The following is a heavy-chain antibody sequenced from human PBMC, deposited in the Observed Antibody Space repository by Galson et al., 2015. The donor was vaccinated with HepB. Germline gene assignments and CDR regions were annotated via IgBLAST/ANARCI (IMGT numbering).Heavy chain of an antibody. J-gene: IGHJ4*02. CDR1: GFTVRTPA. CDR2: IGDSGNHV. V-gene: IGHV3-23*01. D-gene: IGHD6-6*01. Sequence: PLRLACAAPGFTVRTPAMTCALQAPGKGLEGLSSIGDSGNHVFPAASVRVPYTISRDNPNDTLYLQMNSLSAEDTAVYYCATSIEVCPLLGAPCRRGFDHWGQGTLVTVSS. CDR3: ATSIEVCPLLGAPCRRGFDH.